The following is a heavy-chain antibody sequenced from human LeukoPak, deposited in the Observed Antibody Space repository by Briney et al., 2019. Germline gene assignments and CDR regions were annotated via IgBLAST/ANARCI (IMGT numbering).Heavy chain of an antibody. V-gene: IGHV3-7*01. CDR2: IKQDGSEK. CDR3: ARGVWAPFDS. J-gene: IGHJ4*02. D-gene: IGHD7-27*01. Sequence: GGSLRLSCAASGFSLSNYWMNWVRQTPGKGLEWVANIKQDGSEKNYVDSVKGRFSISRDNAKNSLILQMNSLRDEDTAVYYCARGVWAPFDSWGQGTLVSVSS. CDR1: GFSLSNYW.